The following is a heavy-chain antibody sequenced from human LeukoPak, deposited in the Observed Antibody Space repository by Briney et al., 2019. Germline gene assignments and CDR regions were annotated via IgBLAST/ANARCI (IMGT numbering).Heavy chain of an antibody. CDR2: IYYSGST. V-gene: IGHV4-39*07. Sequence: SETLSLTCTVSGGSISSSSYYWGWIRQPPGKGLEWIGSIYYSGSTYYNPSLKSRVTISVDTSKNQFSLKLSSVTAADTAVYYCAREGTYYYGSGIFHPWGQGTLVTVSS. J-gene: IGHJ5*02. CDR3: AREGTYYYGSGIFHP. CDR1: GGSISSSSYY. D-gene: IGHD3-10*01.